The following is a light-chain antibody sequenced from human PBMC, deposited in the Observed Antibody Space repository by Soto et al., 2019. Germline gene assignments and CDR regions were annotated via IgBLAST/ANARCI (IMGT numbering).Light chain of an antibody. CDR2: GAS. J-gene: IGKJ1*01. CDR3: QRYGSSSRT. V-gene: IGKV3-20*01. CDR1: QDVISSY. Sequence: EIVLTQSPGTLSVSPGERVTLSCRASQDVISSYLAWYQQRRGQAPRLLIYGASSRATGIPDRFSGSGSGTDFTLTISRLEPEDFAVYYCQRYGSSSRTFGQGTKVDIK.